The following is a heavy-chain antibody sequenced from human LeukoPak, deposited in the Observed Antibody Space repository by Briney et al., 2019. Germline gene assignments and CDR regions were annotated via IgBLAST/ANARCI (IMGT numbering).Heavy chain of an antibody. J-gene: IGHJ4*02. CDR1: GFTFGSYW. D-gene: IGHD3-10*01. Sequence: GGSLRLSCAASGFTFGSYWMSWVRQAPGKGLEWVANINADGYEKYYVDSVKGRFTISGDNAKNSLYLQMNNLRPEDTAVYYCARESFRAAPTYWGQGTLVTVSS. CDR3: ARESFRAAPTY. CDR2: INADGYEK. V-gene: IGHV3-7*05.